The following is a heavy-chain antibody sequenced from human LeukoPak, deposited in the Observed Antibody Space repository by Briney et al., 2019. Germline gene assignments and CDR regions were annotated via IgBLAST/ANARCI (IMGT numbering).Heavy chain of an antibody. CDR1: GGSVSSGSYY. Sequence: SETLSLTCTVSGGSVSSGSYYWSWIRQPPGKGLEWIGYIYYSGSTNYNPSLKSRVTISVDTSKNQFSLKLSSVTAADTAVYYCAAEGRYYYDSSGYYSRFDYWGQGTLVTVSS. CDR3: AAEGRYYYDSSGYYSRFDY. J-gene: IGHJ4*02. D-gene: IGHD3-22*01. V-gene: IGHV4-61*01. CDR2: IYYSGST.